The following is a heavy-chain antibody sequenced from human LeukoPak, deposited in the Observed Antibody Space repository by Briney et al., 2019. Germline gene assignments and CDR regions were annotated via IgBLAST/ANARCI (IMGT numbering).Heavy chain of an antibody. Sequence: PGGSLRLSCAASGFTFSSYGMHWVRQAPGKGLEWVAVISYDGSNKYYADSVKGRFTISRDNSKNTLYLQMNSLRAEDTAVYYCARGHSSGWWEWFDPWGQGTLVTVSS. CDR3: ARGHSSGWWEWFDP. V-gene: IGHV3-30*03. D-gene: IGHD6-19*01. CDR2: ISYDGSNK. J-gene: IGHJ5*02. CDR1: GFTFSSYG.